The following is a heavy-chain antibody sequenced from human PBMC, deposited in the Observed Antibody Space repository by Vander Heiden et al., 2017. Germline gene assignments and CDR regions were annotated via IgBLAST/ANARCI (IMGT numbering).Heavy chain of an antibody. V-gene: IGHV1-69*10. CDR2: IIPILGIA. CDR1: GGTFSSYA. J-gene: IGHJ4*02. CDR3: ASSRPPNIAVAGTLGSSHDY. Sequence: QVQLVQSGAEVKKPGSSVKVSCKASGGTFSSYAISWVRQAPGQGLEWMGGIIPILGIANYAQKFQGRVTITADKSTSTAYMELSSLRSEDTAVYYCASSRPPNIAVAGTLGSSHDYWGQGTLVTVSS. D-gene: IGHD6-19*01.